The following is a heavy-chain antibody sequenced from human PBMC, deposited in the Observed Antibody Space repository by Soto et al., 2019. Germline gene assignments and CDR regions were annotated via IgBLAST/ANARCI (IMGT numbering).Heavy chain of an antibody. CDR3: ARDYGGSGSRSDY. Sequence: QVQLVQSGAEVKKPGASVKVSCTTSGYSFTNYGISWVRQAPGQGLEWMGWISAYNGNTNYAEKLQGRVTMTTDTSTRTAYMELGSLRSDDTALYYCARDYGGSGSRSDYWGQGTLVTVSS. CDR2: ISAYNGNT. D-gene: IGHD3-10*01. CDR1: GYSFTNYG. J-gene: IGHJ4*02. V-gene: IGHV1-18*01.